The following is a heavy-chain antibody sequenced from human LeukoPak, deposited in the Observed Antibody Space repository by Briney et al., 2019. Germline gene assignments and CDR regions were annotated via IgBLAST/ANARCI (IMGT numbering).Heavy chain of an antibody. Sequence: PSETLSLTCTVSGGSMRNYYWSWIRQSPGKGLEWIGYIYYSGTTKYNPSLQSRVTISLDTSKNQFSLKLSSVTAAGTAVFYRARLVAGNYFDYWGQGTLVTVSS. J-gene: IGHJ4*02. CDR2: IYYSGTT. V-gene: IGHV4-59*08. CDR3: ARLVAGNYFDY. CDR1: GGSMRNYY. D-gene: IGHD6-19*01.